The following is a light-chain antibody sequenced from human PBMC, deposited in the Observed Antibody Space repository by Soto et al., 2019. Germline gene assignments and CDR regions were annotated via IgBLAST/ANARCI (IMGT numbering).Light chain of an antibody. CDR3: QQSYRNPIS. CDR2: AGS. CDR1: QSISNY. V-gene: IGKV1-39*01. Sequence: DIQMTQSASSLSASVGDRVTITCRASQSISNYLNWYQQEPGKGPNRLIHAGSSLQSGVPPRFSGSGSGTDFTLTISSLQPEDFATYFCQQSYRNPISFGQGTRLEIK. J-gene: IGKJ5*01.